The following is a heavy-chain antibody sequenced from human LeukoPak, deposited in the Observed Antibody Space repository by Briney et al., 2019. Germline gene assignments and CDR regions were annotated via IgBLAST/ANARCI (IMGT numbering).Heavy chain of an antibody. CDR3: TRASGYSSGAVDY. Sequence: PGRSLRLSCAASGFTFDDYAMHWVRQAPGKGLEGVSGISWNSGSIGYADSVKGRFTISRDNAKSTLYLQMNSLRAGDMALYYCTRASGYSSGAVDYWGQGTLVTVSS. CDR1: GFTFDDYA. D-gene: IGHD5-18*01. J-gene: IGHJ4*02. V-gene: IGHV3-9*03. CDR2: ISWNSGSI.